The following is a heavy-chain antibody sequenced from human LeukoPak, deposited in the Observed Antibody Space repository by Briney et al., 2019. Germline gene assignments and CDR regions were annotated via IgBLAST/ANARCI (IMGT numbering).Heavy chain of an antibody. Sequence: PGGSLRLSCAASGFTFSNYAMHWVRQAPGKGLEWVAVIWYDGSHKYYADSVKGRFTISGDNSNSTLYLQMNSLRAEDTAVYYCAKEVRGPGGYWGQGTLVTVSS. CDR1: GFTFSNYA. J-gene: IGHJ4*02. CDR3: AKEVRGPGGY. V-gene: IGHV3-33*06. CDR2: IWYDGSHK. D-gene: IGHD2-21*01.